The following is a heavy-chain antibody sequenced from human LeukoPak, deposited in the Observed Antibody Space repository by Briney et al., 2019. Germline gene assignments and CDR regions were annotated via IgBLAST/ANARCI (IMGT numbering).Heavy chain of an antibody. CDR2: INPNSGGT. Sequence: VASVKVSCKASGYTFTGYYMHWVRQAPGQGLEWMGWINPNSGGTNYAQKFQGRVTMTRDTSISTAYMELSRLRSDDTAVYYCARVTMIVVARDPFDYWGQGTLVTVSS. D-gene: IGHD3-22*01. J-gene: IGHJ4*02. CDR3: ARVTMIVVARDPFDY. CDR1: GYTFTGYY. V-gene: IGHV1-2*02.